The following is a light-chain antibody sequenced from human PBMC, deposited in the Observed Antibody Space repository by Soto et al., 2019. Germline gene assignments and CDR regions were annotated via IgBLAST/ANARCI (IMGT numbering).Light chain of an antibody. CDR3: QQYDSSPPFALT. Sequence: EIVLTQSPGTLSLSPGERATLSCRASQSVSISYLAWYQQRPGQAPRLLIYGASSRATGIPDRFSGSGSGTDFTLTINRLEPEDFAVYYCQQYDSSPPFALTFGVGTKVDIK. V-gene: IGKV3-20*01. J-gene: IGKJ4*01. CDR2: GAS. CDR1: QSVSISY.